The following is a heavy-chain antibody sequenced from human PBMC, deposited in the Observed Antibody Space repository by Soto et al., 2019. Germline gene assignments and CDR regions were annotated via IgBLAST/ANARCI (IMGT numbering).Heavy chain of an antibody. CDR1: GGSISSSYYH. D-gene: IGHD3-22*01. CDR2: VYYSGDT. CDR3: ARHQGGITTGYYSYFDS. V-gene: IGHV4-39*01. Sequence: QLQLQESGPGLVKPSETLSLTCTVSGGSISSSYYHWGWIRQPPGEGLEWIGNVYYSGDTYYNASLKRRITISVDSSKNQFSLKLSSVTAADTAVYYCARHQGGITTGYYSYFDSLGQGALVTVSS. J-gene: IGHJ4*02.